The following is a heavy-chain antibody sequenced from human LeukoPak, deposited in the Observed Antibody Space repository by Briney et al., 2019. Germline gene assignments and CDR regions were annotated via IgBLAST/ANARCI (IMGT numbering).Heavy chain of an antibody. CDR1: GGSFSGYY. CDR3: ARGLRGTATVPHTYYFDY. D-gene: IGHD4-17*01. V-gene: IGHV4-34*01. CDR2: INHSGST. Sequence: SETLSLTCAVYGGSFSGYYWSWIRKPPGKGQELNGEINHSGSTNYNPSPKSRVTISVDTSKNQFSLKLSSVTAADTAVYYCARGLRGTATVPHTYYFDYWGQGTLVTVSS. J-gene: IGHJ4*02.